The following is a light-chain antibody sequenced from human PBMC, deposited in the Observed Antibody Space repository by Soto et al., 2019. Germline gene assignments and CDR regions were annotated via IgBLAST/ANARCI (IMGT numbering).Light chain of an antibody. CDR2: GAS. CDR3: QQYNNWPIT. V-gene: IGKV3D-15*01. CDR1: QSVSSN. Sequence: IVMTQSPATLSLSPGEISTLSCRASQSVSSNLAWYQQKPGQAPRLLIYGASTRATGIPARFSGSGSGTEFTLTISSLQSEDFAVYYCQQYNNWPITFGQGTRLEIK. J-gene: IGKJ5*01.